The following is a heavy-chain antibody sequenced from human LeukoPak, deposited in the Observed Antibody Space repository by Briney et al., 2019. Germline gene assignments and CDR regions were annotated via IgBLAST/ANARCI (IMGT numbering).Heavy chain of an antibody. CDR3: ARDRVLLWFGELSDAFDI. V-gene: IGHV4-4*07. Sequence: PSETLSLTCTVSGGSISSYYWSWIRQPAGKGLEWIGRIYTSGSTNYNPSLKSRVTMSVDTSKNQFSLKLSSVTAADTAVYYCARDRVLLWFGELSDAFDIWVQGTMVTVSS. CDR2: IYTSGST. CDR1: GGSISSYY. J-gene: IGHJ3*02. D-gene: IGHD3-10*01.